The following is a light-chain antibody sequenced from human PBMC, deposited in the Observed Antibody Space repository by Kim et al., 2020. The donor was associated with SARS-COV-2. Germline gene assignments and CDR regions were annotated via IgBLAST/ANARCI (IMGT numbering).Light chain of an antibody. CDR2: QDS. V-gene: IGLV3-1*01. CDR1: KSGNKY. Sequence: SYELTQPPSVSVSPGQTASITCAGDKSGNKYTCWYQQKPGQSPVLDIYQDSKRPSGIPERFSGSHSGNTATLTISGTQAMDEADDYCQAWDRTTVVFGGG. J-gene: IGLJ3*02. CDR3: QAWDRTTVV.